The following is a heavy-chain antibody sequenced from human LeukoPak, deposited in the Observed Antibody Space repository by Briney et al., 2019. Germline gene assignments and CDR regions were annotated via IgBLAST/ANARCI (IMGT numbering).Heavy chain of an antibody. D-gene: IGHD6-6*01. CDR1: GGSFSDYY. CDR2: INHSGST. V-gene: IGHV4-34*01. J-gene: IGHJ6*03. CDR3: ARGPSSSWVYYYYYYMDV. Sequence: SETLSLTCAVYGGSFSDYYWSWIRQPPGKGLEWIGEINHSGSTNYNPSPKSRVTISVDTSKNQFSLKLSSVTAADTAVYYCARGPSSSWVYYYYYYMDVWGKGTTVTVSS.